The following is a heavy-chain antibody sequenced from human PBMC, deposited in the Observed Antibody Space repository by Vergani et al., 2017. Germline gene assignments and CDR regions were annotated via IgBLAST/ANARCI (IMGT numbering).Heavy chain of an antibody. V-gene: IGHV4-39*07. D-gene: IGHD2-15*01. J-gene: IGHJ4*02. CDR1: NDSVSNTFYY. CDR2: ISHSGYT. CDR3: VRDPWESGGPYSGC. Sequence: QVQLQESGPGLVKPSETLSLTCTVSNDSVSNTFYYWGLIRQTPGKGLEWIGSISHSGYTFYSPSLKSRVSMSVDTSKNQFSLRVNSVTAADTAVYYCVRDPWESGGPYSGCWGRGTLVSVSS.